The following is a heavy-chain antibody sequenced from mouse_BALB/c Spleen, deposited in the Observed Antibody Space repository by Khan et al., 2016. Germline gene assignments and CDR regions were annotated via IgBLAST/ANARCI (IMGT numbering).Heavy chain of an antibody. CDR3: ARWYGMDH. Sequence: QVQLKESGAELMKPGASVKISCKVTGYTVSSYWIEWVKQRPGHGLEWIGEILPGSGSTKYNEKFKDKATITADTSSNTVYMQLSSLTPEDSAVYYCARWYGMDHWGQGTSGTVSS. CDR2: ILPGSGST. CDR1: GYTVSSYW. J-gene: IGHJ4*01. V-gene: IGHV1-9*01.